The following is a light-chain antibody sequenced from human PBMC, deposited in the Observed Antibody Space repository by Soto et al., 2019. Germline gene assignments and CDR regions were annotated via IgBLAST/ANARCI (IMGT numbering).Light chain of an antibody. CDR3: QQYGTSPPGT. CDR2: GAS. CDR1: QSVSSSY. J-gene: IGKJ1*01. V-gene: IGKV3-20*01. Sequence: EIVLTKSPGTLSLSSGERATLSCRASQSVSSSYLAWYQQKPGQAPRLLIYGASSRATGIPDRFSGSGSGTDFTLTISRLEPEDFAVYYCQQYGTSPPGTFGQGTKVDIK.